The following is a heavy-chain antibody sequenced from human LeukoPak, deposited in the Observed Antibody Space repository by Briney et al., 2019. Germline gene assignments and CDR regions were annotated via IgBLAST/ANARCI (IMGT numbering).Heavy chain of an antibody. CDR1: GFTFSSYA. Sequence: GGSLRLSCAASGFTFSSYAMSWVRQAPGKGLEWVSAISGSGGSTYYADSVKGRFTISRDNSKNTLYLQMNNLRAEDTAVYYCAKDRGYSRSEPYWGQGTLVTVSS. CDR3: AKDRGYSRSEPY. V-gene: IGHV3-23*01. CDR2: ISGSGGST. J-gene: IGHJ4*02. D-gene: IGHD6-13*01.